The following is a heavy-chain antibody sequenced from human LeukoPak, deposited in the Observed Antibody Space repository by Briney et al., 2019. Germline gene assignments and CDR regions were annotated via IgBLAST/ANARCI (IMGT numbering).Heavy chain of an antibody. J-gene: IGHJ4*02. D-gene: IGHD6-19*01. CDR3: AKDEVGISGWCFDY. V-gene: IGHV3-30*18. Sequence: GRSLRLSCAASGFTFSSYGMHWVRQAPGKGLEWVAVISYDGSNKYYADSVKGRFTISRDNSKNTLYLQMNSLRAEDTAVYYCAKDEVGISGWCFDYWGQGTLVTVSS. CDR1: GFTFSSYG. CDR2: ISYDGSNK.